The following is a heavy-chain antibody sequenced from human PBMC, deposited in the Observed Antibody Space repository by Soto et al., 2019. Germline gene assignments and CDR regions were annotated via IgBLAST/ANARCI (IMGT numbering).Heavy chain of an antibody. J-gene: IGHJ4*02. Sequence: QVQLQESGPGLVKPSETLSLTCTVSSDSITNYYWSWIRQSPGKGPEWIGYNNASGRSNYNPPLKRRLKISVHTSKKQFSLKLDSVTAADTAGSYGARVGGSRGWYWGQGTLVTVSS. CDR1: SDSITNYY. CDR2: NNASGRS. CDR3: ARVGGSRGWY. D-gene: IGHD3-16*01. V-gene: IGHV4-59*01.